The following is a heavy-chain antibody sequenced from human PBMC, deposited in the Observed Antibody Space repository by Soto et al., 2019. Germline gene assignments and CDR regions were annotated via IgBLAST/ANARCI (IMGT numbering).Heavy chain of an antibody. V-gene: IGHV4-34*01. CDR2: INHSGST. J-gene: IGHJ4*02. D-gene: IGHD3-10*01. CDR1: GGSFSGYY. CDR3: ARGFSIHVTMVRGGNFDY. Sequence: QVQLQQWGAGLLKPSETLSLTCAVYGGSFSGYYWSWIRQPPGKGLEWIGEINHSGSTNYNPSLKSRVTISVDTPKNQFSLKLSSVTAADTAVYYCARGFSIHVTMVRGGNFDYWGQGTLVTVSS.